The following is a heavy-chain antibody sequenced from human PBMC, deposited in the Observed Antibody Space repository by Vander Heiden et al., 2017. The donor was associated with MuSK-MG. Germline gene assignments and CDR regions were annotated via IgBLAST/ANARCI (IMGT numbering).Heavy chain of an antibody. CDR1: GLPFADYG. CDR2: INWNGGST. J-gene: IGHJ4*02. D-gene: IGHD2-15*01. CDR3: ARDGYCSGGSCYLDY. V-gene: IGHV3-20*01. Sequence: EVQLVESGGGVVRPGGSLRLSCAASGLPFADYGMSWVRQAPGKGLEWVCGINWNGGSTGYADSVKGRFTISRDNAKNSLYLQMNSLRAEDTALYHCARDGYCSGGSCYLDYWGQGTLVTVSS.